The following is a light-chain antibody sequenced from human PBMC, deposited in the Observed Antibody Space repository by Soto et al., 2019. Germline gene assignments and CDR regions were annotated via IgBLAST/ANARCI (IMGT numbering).Light chain of an antibody. CDR2: EVS. V-gene: IGLV2-14*01. J-gene: IGLJ3*02. CDR3: TSFTTSSTWV. Sequence: SVLTQPASVSGSPGQSITISCTGTSSDVGAYNYVSWYQQHPGKAPKLMIYEVSNRPSGVSNRFSGSKSGNTASLTISGLQAEDEADYYCTSFTTSSTWVFGGGTKLTVL. CDR1: SSDVGAYNY.